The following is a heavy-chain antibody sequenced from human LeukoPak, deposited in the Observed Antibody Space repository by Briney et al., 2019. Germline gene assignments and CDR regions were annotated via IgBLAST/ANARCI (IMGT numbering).Heavy chain of an antibody. CDR3: AKGSTLGYCSSTSCPLDY. J-gene: IGHJ4*02. D-gene: IGHD2-2*01. CDR2: ISGSGGST. Sequence: GGSLRLSCAASGFTFSSYAMSWVRQAPGKGLEWVSAISGSGGSTYYAGSVKGRFTISRDNSKNTLYLQMNSLRAEDTAVYYCAKGSTLGYCSSTSCPLDYWGQGTLVTVSS. CDR1: GFTFSSYA. V-gene: IGHV3-23*01.